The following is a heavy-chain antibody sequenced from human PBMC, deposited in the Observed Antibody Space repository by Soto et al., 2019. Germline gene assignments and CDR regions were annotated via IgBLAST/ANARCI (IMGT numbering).Heavy chain of an antibody. J-gene: IGHJ4*02. CDR3: ARDAGFDY. CDR2: IYHSGST. V-gene: IGHV4-4*02. CDR1: GGSISSSNW. Sequence: QVQLQESGPGLVKPSGTLSLTCAVSGGSISSSNWWSWVRQPPGKGLDWIGEIYHSGSTNYNASLMPRVTRSVDKSKNQFSLKLSSVTAADTAVYYCARDAGFDYWGQGTLVTVFS.